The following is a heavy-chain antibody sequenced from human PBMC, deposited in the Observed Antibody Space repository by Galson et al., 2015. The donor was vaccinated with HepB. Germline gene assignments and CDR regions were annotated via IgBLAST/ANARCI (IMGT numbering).Heavy chain of an antibody. J-gene: IGHJ4*02. V-gene: IGHV3-73*01. Sequence: SLRLSCAASGFTFSGSAIHWVRQASGKGPEWVGRIRSKSSNYATSHVPSLKGRFTISRDDSKNMAYLHMRSLETEDTAVNYGVRMGDVSGYSSRWGQGTLVTVSS. D-gene: IGHD6-13*01. CDR2: IRSKSSNYAT. CDR3: VRMGDVSGYSSR. CDR1: GFTFSGSA.